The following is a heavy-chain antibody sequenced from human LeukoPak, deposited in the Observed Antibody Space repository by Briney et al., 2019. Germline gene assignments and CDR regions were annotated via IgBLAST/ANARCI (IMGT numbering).Heavy chain of an antibody. CDR1: GFTFSSYA. Sequence: GGSLRLSCAVSGFTFSSYAMHWVRQAPGKGLEWVTVISYDENNKYYTDSVKGRFTISRDNSRNTLYLQMNSLRTEDTAVYYCARELLVVEPLYGLDVWGQGTTVTVSS. V-gene: IGHV3-30*04. CDR3: ARELLVVEPLYGLDV. CDR2: ISYDENNK. J-gene: IGHJ6*02. D-gene: IGHD2-2*01.